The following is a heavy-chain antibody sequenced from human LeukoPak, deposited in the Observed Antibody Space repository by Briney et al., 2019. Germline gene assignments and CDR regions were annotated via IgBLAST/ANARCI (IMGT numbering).Heavy chain of an antibody. CDR1: GFTFSSYS. J-gene: IGHJ6*02. CDR2: ISSSSSYI. Sequence: GGSLRLSCAASGFTFSSYSMNWDRQAPGKGLEWVSSISSSSSYIYYADSVKGRFTISRDNAKNSLYLQMNSLRAEDTAVYYCARARMALPPPDPEDYGMDVWGQGTTVTVSS. V-gene: IGHV3-21*01. CDR3: ARARMALPPPDPEDYGMDV. D-gene: IGHD5-24*01.